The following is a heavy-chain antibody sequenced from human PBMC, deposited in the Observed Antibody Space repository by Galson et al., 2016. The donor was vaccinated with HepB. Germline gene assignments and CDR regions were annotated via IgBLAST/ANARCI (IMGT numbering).Heavy chain of an antibody. D-gene: IGHD5-12*01. J-gene: IGHJ3*02. V-gene: IGHV1-69*06. CDR2: IIPLFGAT. CDR3: ARVRFYGYDPDAFDI. Sequence: SVKVSCKASGGTFSNFAISWLRQAPGQGLEWMGGIIPLFGATNYAQKFQGRVTITADKSTSTAYMDLSSLRSEDTAVYYCARVRFYGYDPDAFDIWGQGTMVTVSS. CDR1: GGTFSNFA.